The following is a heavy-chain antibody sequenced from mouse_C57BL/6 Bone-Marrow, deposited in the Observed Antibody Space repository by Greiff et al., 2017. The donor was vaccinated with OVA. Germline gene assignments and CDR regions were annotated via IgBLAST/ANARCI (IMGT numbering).Heavy chain of an antibody. CDR3: ARPRDGYSAWFAY. J-gene: IGHJ3*01. D-gene: IGHD2-3*01. Sequence: EVMLVESGGGLVKPGGSLKLSCAASGFTFSDYGMHWVRQAAEKGLEWVAYISSGSSTIYYADTVKGRFTISRDNAKNTLFLQMTSLRSEDTAMYYCARPRDGYSAWFAYWGQGTLVTVSA. V-gene: IGHV5-17*01. CDR2: ISSGSSTI. CDR1: GFTFSDYG.